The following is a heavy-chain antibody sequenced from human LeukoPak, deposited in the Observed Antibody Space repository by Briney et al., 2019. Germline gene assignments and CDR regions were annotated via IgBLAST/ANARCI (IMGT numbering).Heavy chain of an antibody. CDR1: GYIFTGYY. V-gene: IGHV1-2*02. CDR2: INPNSGDT. CDR3: ARRDGYDAFDI. Sequence: ASVKVSCKASGYIFTGYYMHWVRQASGQGLEWMGWINPNSGDTSSAQKFQGRVTITRDTSISTAFMEVSRLRSDDTAVYYCARRDGYDAFDIWGQGTMVTVSS. J-gene: IGHJ3*02. D-gene: IGHD5-24*01.